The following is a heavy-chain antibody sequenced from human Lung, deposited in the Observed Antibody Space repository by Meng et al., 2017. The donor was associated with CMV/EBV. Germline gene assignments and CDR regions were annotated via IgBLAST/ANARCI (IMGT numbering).Heavy chain of an antibody. CDR2: IPHRGSS. Sequence: QVQLRESGPALVKPSDTLYLSCAVSGDSITNHNWWAWVRQPPGKGLEWIGEIPHRGSSAYNPSLKSRVSMSIDKSKNQFSLKLTSVTAADTAVYHCLRRSGGSVWGQGTLVTVSS. CDR1: GDSITNHNW. D-gene: IGHD3-10*01. J-gene: IGHJ1*01. CDR3: LRRSGGSV. V-gene: IGHV4-4*02.